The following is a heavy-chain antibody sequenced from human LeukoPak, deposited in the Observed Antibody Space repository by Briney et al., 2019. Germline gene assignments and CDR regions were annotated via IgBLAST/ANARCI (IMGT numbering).Heavy chain of an antibody. Sequence: GGSLRLSCAASGITFSSHGMHWVRQAPGKGLEWVAYMWFDGRDQDYADSVKGRFTISRDNSKNTLYLQMNSLRAEDTALYYCAGPPGWFDPWGQGTLVTVSS. J-gene: IGHJ5*02. V-gene: IGHV3-33*03. CDR1: GITFSSHG. CDR3: AGPPGWFDP. CDR2: MWFDGRDQ.